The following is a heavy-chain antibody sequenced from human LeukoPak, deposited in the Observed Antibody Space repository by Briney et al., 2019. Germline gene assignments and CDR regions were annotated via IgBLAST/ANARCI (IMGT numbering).Heavy chain of an antibody. Sequence: GGSLRLSCAASGFTFDDYAMHWVRQAPGKGLEWVSGISWNSGSIGYADSVKGRFTISRDNAKNSLYLQMNSLRAEDTALYYCAKDRFLEWLSSAFDIWGQGTMVTVSS. D-gene: IGHD3-3*01. CDR1: GFTFDDYA. CDR2: ISWNSGSI. J-gene: IGHJ3*02. V-gene: IGHV3-9*01. CDR3: AKDRFLEWLSSAFDI.